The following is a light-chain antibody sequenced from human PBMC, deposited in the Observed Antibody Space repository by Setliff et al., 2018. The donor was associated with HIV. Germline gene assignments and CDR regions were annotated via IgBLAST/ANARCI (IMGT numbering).Light chain of an antibody. CDR2: DVT. CDR1: SNDVGPYNY. J-gene: IGLJ1*01. Sequence: QSALTQPRSVSGSPGQSVTISCTGTSNDVGPYNYVSWYQQHPGKAPKLLIFDVTTRPSGVPDRFSGSKSGNTASLTISGLQAEDEADYYCCSYAGAYSFGVFGTGTKVTV. CDR3: CSYAGAYSFGV. V-gene: IGLV2-11*01.